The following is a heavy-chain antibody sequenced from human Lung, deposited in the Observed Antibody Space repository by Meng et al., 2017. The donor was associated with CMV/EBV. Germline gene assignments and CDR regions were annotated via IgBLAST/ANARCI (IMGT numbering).Heavy chain of an antibody. CDR2: IKSKTDGGTT. V-gene: IGHV3-15*01. J-gene: IGHJ6*02. CDR3: TTGRIYCNSTSCQWGGMDV. CDR1: GFXFSNAW. Sequence: GGSXRLXCAVSGFXFSNAWMSWVRQAPGKGLEWVGRIKSKTDGGTTDYAAPVKGRFTISREDSKNTLYLQMNSMKTEYTAVYYCTTGRIYCNSTSCQWGGMDVXGQGXTVTVSS. D-gene: IGHD2-2*01.